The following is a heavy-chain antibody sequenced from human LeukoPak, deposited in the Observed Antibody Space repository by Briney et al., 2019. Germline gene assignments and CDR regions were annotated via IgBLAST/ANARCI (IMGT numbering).Heavy chain of an antibody. CDR2: ISYDGSNK. CDR3: ARDPSRWLQWLYFDY. V-gene: IGHV3-30*04. CDR1: GFTFSSYA. Sequence: GGSLRLSCAASGFTFSSYAMHWVRQAPGKGLEWVAVISYDGSNKYYADSVKGRFTISRDNSKNTLYLQMNSLRAEDTAVYYCARDPSRWLQWLYFDYWGQGTLVTVSS. D-gene: IGHD5-24*01. J-gene: IGHJ4*02.